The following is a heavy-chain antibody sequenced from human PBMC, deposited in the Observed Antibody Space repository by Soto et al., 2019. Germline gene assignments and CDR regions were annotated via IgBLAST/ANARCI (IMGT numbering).Heavy chain of an antibody. J-gene: IGHJ6*02. D-gene: IGHD3-10*01. CDR1: GFTFSSYG. Sequence: PGGSLRLSCAAPGFTFSSYGMHWVRQAPGKGLEWVAVISYDGSNKYYADSVKGRFTISRDNSKNTLYLQMNSLRAEDTAVYYCATHGLGELLHYYYYGMDVWGQGTTVTVSS. CDR2: ISYDGSNK. CDR3: ATHGLGELLHYYYYGMDV. V-gene: IGHV3-30*03.